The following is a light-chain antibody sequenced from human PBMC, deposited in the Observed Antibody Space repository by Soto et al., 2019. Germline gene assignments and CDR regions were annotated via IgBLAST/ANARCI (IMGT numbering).Light chain of an antibody. CDR2: GAY. CDR1: QGVRSY. V-gene: IGKV1-9*01. J-gene: IGKJ1*01. Sequence: DIQMTQSPSTLSASVGDRVTITCRASQGVRSYLAWFQQRPGKXPQLLIFGAYTLNNGVPARLRGGAFGTEFTPNRTSIPHEDFATYYCHQVYNYPRTFGQGTRGDI. CDR3: HQVYNYPRT.